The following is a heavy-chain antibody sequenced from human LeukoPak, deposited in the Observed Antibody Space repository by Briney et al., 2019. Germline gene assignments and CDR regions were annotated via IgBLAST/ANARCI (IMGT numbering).Heavy chain of an antibody. CDR3: TRGITGHYRSLGGFAFDI. V-gene: IGHV4-59*11. CDR2: FYYDGST. J-gene: IGHJ3*02. D-gene: IGHD3-16*01. CDR1: GASITQHY. Sequence: PSETLPLTCTVSGASITQHYWSWIRQPPGKGLEYIGYFYYDGSTNYTSSVRSRVTILVDTSKNQFTLNLRSVSAADTAKYYCTRGITGHYRSLGGFAFDIWGQGTMVAVSS.